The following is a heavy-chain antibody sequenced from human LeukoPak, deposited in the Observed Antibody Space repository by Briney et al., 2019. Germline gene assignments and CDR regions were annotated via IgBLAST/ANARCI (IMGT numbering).Heavy chain of an antibody. Sequence: ASVKVSCKASGYTFTSYAMHWVRQAPGQRLEWMGWINAGNGNTKYSQKFQGRVTITRDTSASTAYMELSSLRSEDTAVYYCARLVDDSSGTYWFYFDCWGQGTLVTVSS. CDR1: GYTFTSYA. D-gene: IGHD3-22*01. V-gene: IGHV1-3*01. CDR3: ARLVDDSSGTYWFYFDC. CDR2: INAGNGNT. J-gene: IGHJ4*02.